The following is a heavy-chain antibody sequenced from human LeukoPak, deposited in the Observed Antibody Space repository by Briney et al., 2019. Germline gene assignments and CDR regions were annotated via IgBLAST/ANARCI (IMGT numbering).Heavy chain of an antibody. J-gene: IGHJ4*02. Sequence: QPGGSLRLSCAASGFTFSSYAMSWVRQAPGKGLEWVSIISGSGGITYYADSVVKGRFTISRDSSKNTMYMEMNSLRAEDTAVYYCARGGGNFDNWGQGTPVTVSS. CDR3: ARGGGNFDN. V-gene: IGHV3-23*01. CDR2: ISGSGGIT. D-gene: IGHD3-10*01. CDR1: GFTFSSYA.